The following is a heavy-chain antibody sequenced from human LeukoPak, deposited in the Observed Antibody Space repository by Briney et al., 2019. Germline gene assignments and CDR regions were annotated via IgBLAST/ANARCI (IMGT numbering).Heavy chain of an antibody. V-gene: IGHV4-39*01. CDR3: ARHVTYCSGNSCYRIDY. J-gene: IGHJ4*02. CDR1: GDSITSSLYF. Sequence: SETLSLTCTVSGDSITSSLYFWGWIRQPPGKGLEWIGNIYYSGSTNYNPSLKSRVTISVDTSKNQFSLKLTSVTAADTAVYYCARHVTYCSGNSCYRIDYWGQGILVTVSS. D-gene: IGHD2-15*01. CDR2: IYYSGST.